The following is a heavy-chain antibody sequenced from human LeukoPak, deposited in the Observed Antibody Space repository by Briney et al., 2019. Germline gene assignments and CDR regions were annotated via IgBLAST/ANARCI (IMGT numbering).Heavy chain of an antibody. V-gene: IGHV1-2*02. CDR2: INPNSGGT. D-gene: IGHD3-22*01. CDR3: AKDIGLDDSSGFDY. CDR1: GYTFTGYY. J-gene: IGHJ4*02. Sequence: ASVKVSCKASGYTFTGYYMHWVRQAPGQGLEWMGWINPNSGGTNYAQKFQGRVTMTRDTSISTAYMELSRLRSDDTAVYYCAKDIGLDDSSGFDYWGQGTLVTVSS.